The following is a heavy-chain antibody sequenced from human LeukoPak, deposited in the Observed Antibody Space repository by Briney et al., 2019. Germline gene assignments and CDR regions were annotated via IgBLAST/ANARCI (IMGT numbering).Heavy chain of an antibody. V-gene: IGHV1-69*06. J-gene: IGHJ4*02. Sequence: GSSVKVSCKASGGTFSSYAISWVRQAPGQGLEWMGGITPIFGTANYAQKFQGRVTITADKSTSTAYMELSSLRSEDTAVYHCARASSGWSYYFDYWGQGTLVTVSS. CDR3: ARASSGWSYYFDY. CDR1: GGTFSSYA. CDR2: ITPIFGTA. D-gene: IGHD6-19*01.